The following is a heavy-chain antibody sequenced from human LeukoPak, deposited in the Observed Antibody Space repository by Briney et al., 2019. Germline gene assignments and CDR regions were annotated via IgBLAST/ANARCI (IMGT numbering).Heavy chain of an antibody. D-gene: IGHD3-3*01. CDR1: GGSFSGYY. Sequence: SETLSLTCAVYGGSFSGYYWSWIRQPSGKGLEWIGEMNHSGSTNYNPSLKSRVTISVDTSKNQFSLRLSSVTAADTAVYYCARHSHYDFWSGYTQYYYGMDVWGQGTTVTVSS. V-gene: IGHV4-34*01. CDR3: ARHSHYDFWSGYTQYYYGMDV. J-gene: IGHJ6*02. CDR2: MNHSGST.